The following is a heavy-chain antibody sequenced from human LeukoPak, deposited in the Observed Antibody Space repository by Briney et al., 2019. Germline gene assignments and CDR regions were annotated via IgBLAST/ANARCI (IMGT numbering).Heavy chain of an antibody. J-gene: IGHJ5*02. CDR3: ARESSSWYGVWFDP. D-gene: IGHD6-13*01. CDR2: IYYSGST. V-gene: IGHV4-31*03. Sequence: SQTLSLTCTVSGGSISSGGYYWSWIRQHPGKGLEWIGYIYYSGSTYYNPSLKSRVTISVDTSKNQFSLKLSSVTAADTAVYYCARESSSWYGVWFDPWGQGTLITVSS. CDR1: GGSISSGGYY.